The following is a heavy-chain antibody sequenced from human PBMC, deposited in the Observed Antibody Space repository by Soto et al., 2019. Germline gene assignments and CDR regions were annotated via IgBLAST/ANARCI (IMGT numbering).Heavy chain of an antibody. J-gene: IGHJ6*02. CDR1: GYTFTNNY. CDR2: INPSGGST. CDR3: AKHNSYYAMDV. Sequence: AASVKVSCKASGYTFTNNYMHWVRQAPGQGPEWMGMINPSGGSTNYAQKFQGRVTMTRDTYTSTVYMELSSLRSDDTAVYYCAKHNSYYAMDVWGQGTKVTVSS. V-gene: IGHV1-46*01.